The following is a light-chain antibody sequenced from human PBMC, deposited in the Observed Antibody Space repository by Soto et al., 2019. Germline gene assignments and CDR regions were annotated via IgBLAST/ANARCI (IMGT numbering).Light chain of an antibody. V-gene: IGKV3-15*01. CDR3: QQYDVWPALT. CDR1: QSVSSN. CDR2: GAS. Sequence: EKALTQSPFALSLSPGDRATLSCRASQSVSSNLAWYQQRPGQAPRLLIYGASTRASGVPDRFSGSGSGTEFILTISSLQSEDSAVYYCQQYDVWPALTFGGGTKVDIK. J-gene: IGKJ4*01.